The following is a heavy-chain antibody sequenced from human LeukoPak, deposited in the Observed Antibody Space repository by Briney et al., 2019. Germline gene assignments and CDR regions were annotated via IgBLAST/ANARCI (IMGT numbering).Heavy chain of an antibody. V-gene: IGHV1-69*06. D-gene: IGHD3-10*01. CDR3: AGYGSGSYLPYYFDY. Sequence: ASVKVSCKASGGTFSSYAISWVRHAPGQGLEWMGGIIPIFGTADYAQKFQGRVTITADKSTSTAYMELSSLRSEDTAVYYCAGYGSGSYLPYYFDYWGQGTLVTVSS. CDR1: GGTFSSYA. CDR2: IIPIFGTA. J-gene: IGHJ4*02.